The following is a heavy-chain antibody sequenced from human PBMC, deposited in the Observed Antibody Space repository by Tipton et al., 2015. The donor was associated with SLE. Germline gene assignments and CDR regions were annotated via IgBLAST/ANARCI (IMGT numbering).Heavy chain of an antibody. Sequence: GSLRLSCAASGFIFSIYTMNWVRQAPGKGLEWISYISGDSATIYYADSVKGRFTISRDNAKNSLYLHINNLRAEDTAVYYCARTFAFARTDVWGQGTTVTVSS. CDR2: ISGDSATI. D-gene: IGHD2-21*01. J-gene: IGHJ6*02. CDR1: GFIFSIYT. V-gene: IGHV3-48*01. CDR3: ARTFAFARTDV.